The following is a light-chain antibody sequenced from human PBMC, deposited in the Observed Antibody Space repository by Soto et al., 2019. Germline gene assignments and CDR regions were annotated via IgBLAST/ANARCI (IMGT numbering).Light chain of an antibody. CDR1: QSVSSSY. Sequence: EIVLTQSPGTLSLSPGERATLSCRASQSVSSSYLGWYQQKPGQAPMLLIYAASSRDTGIPDRFSGSGCGTDFTLAISRLEPEDFAVYYGEEYGSSPITFGQGTRLEIK. CDR2: AAS. V-gene: IGKV3-20*01. CDR3: EEYGSSPIT. J-gene: IGKJ5*01.